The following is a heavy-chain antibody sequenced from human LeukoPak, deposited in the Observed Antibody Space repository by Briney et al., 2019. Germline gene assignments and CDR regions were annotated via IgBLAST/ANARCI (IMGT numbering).Heavy chain of an antibody. J-gene: IGHJ4*02. CDR1: GGSFSGYY. CDR2: INHSGST. CDR3: ARGDDFWSGYYPYYFDY. D-gene: IGHD3-3*01. V-gene: IGHV4-34*01. Sequence: LSETLSLTCAVYGGSFSGYYWSWIRQPPGKGLEWIGEINHSGSTNYNPSLKSRVTISVDTSKNQFSLKLSSVTAAVTAVYYCARGDDFWSGYYPYYFDYWGQGTLVTVSS.